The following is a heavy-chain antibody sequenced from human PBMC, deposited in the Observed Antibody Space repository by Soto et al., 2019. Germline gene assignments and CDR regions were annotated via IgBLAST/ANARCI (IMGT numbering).Heavy chain of an antibody. J-gene: IGHJ6*02. CDR2: IHLNSGGT. V-gene: IGHV1-2*02. D-gene: IGHD1-26*01. CDR3: ASPRGLSCSYFYFFTLYV. Sequence: ASVKVSCKASGYTFTGYYVHWVRQAPGHGLEWLGWIHLNSGGTNYAQSFQGRITMTRDMSVSTVYMEMTGLSSDDTAVYYCASPRGLSCSYFYFFTLYVWGQGTTVTV. CDR1: GYTFTGYY.